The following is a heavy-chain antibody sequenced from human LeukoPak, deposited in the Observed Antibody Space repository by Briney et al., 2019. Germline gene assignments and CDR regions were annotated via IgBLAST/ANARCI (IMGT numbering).Heavy chain of an antibody. CDR3: ATGYNLDY. J-gene: IGHJ4*02. Sequence: GGSLRLSCAASGFTFSSYWMHWVRHAPGKGLVWVSRINNDGSSTSYAESVKGRFTISRDNAKNTLHLQMNSLRAEDTAVYYCATGYNLDYWGQGTLATVSS. CDR1: GFTFSSYW. V-gene: IGHV3-74*01. CDR2: INNDGSST. D-gene: IGHD5-18*01.